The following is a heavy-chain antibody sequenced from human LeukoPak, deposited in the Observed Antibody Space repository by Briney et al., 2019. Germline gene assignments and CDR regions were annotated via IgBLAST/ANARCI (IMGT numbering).Heavy chain of an antibody. D-gene: IGHD3-3*01. V-gene: IGHV1-69*04. CDR3: ARETSGYDWSGYSTFDY. CDR1: GGTFSSYA. CDR2: IIPILGIA. J-gene: IGHJ4*02. Sequence: GASVKVSCKASGGTFSSYAISWVRQAPGQGLEWMGRIIPILGIANYAQKFQGRVTITADKSTSTAYMELSSLRSEDTAVYYCARETSGYDWSGYSTFDYWGQGTLVTVSS.